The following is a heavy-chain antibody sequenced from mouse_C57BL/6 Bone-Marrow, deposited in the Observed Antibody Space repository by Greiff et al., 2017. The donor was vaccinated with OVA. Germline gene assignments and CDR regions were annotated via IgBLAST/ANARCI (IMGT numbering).Heavy chain of an antibody. Sequence: DVHLVESGGGLVKPGGSLKLSCAASGFTFSSYAMSWVRQTPEKRLEWVATISDGGSYTYYPDNVKGRFTISRDNAKNNLYLQMSHLKSEDTAMYYCARVYPYAMDYWGQGTSVTVSS. CDR2: ISDGGSYT. CDR1: GFTFSSYA. CDR3: ARVYPYAMDY. D-gene: IGHD2-1*01. V-gene: IGHV5-4*01. J-gene: IGHJ4*01.